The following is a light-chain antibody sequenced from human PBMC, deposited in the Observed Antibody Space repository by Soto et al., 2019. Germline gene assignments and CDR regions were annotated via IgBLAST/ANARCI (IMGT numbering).Light chain of an antibody. CDR2: FVS. Sequence: ETVMTQSPATLSVSPGERVILSCRASENVSGNVAWYQQKPGQAPRLVIYFVSTRATGIPARFSGSGSGTDFTLTINSLEPEDFAVYYCQQRSNWPLTFGGGTKVDIK. V-gene: IGKV3-11*01. CDR3: QQRSNWPLT. CDR1: ENVSGN. J-gene: IGKJ4*01.